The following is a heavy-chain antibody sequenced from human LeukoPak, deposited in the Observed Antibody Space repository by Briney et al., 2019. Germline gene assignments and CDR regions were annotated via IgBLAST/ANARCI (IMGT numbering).Heavy chain of an antibody. CDR1: GGSISSYY. Sequence: SETPSLTCTVSGGSISSYYWSWIRQPPGKGLEWIGYIYYSGSTNYNPSLKSRVTISVDTSKNQFSLKLSSVTAADTAVYYCARVYCPNGVCYNSRGWFDPWGQGTLVTVSS. D-gene: IGHD2-8*01. CDR2: IYYSGST. V-gene: IGHV4-59*01. J-gene: IGHJ5*02. CDR3: ARVYCPNGVCYNSRGWFDP.